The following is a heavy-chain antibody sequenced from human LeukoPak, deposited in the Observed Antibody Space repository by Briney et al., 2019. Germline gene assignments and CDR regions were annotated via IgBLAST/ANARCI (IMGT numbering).Heavy chain of an antibody. CDR1: GYTFTSYY. CDR2: INPSGGST. CDR3: ARDTMATTRPYYYGMDV. D-gene: IGHD5-24*01. Sequence: VASVKVSCKASGYTFTSYYMHWVRQAPGQGLEWMGIINPSGGSTSYAQKFQGRVTMTRDTSTSTVYMELSSPRSEDTAVYYCARDTMATTRPYYYGMDVWGQGTTVTVSS. J-gene: IGHJ6*02. V-gene: IGHV1-46*01.